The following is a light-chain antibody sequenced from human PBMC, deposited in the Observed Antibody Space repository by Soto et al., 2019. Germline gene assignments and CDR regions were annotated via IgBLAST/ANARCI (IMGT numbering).Light chain of an antibody. Sequence: IRWTQSPSSLSASPGDRVTXSCRASQSISSYLAWYQQKPGKAPKLLIYAASTLQSGVPSRFSGSGSGTDFTLTISCLQSEDFATYYCQQYYSYPRTVGGGTKVDIK. V-gene: IGKV1-8*01. CDR2: AAS. J-gene: IGKJ4*01. CDR3: QQYYSYPRT. CDR1: QSISSY.